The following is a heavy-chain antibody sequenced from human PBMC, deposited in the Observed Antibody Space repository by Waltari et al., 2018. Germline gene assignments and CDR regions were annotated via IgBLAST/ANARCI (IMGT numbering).Heavy chain of an antibody. CDR2: ISSSRSTI. D-gene: IGHD2-21*01. J-gene: IGHJ4*02. V-gene: IGHV3-48*01. CDR1: GFTFSSYS. Sequence: EVQLVESGGGLVQPGGSLRLSCAASGFTFSSYSMNWVRQAPGKGLDWVSYISSSRSTIYYADSGKGRFTISRDNAKNSLYLQMNSLRAEDTAVYYCARGPPHCGGDCYSDYWGQGTLVTVSS. CDR3: ARGPPHCGGDCYSDY.